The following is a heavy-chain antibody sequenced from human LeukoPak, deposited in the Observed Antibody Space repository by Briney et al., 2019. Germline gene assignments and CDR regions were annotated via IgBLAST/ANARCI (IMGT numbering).Heavy chain of an antibody. CDR2: FDPEDGET. Sequence: ASVRVSCKVSGYTLTELSMHWVRQAPGKGLEWMGGFDPEDGETIYAQKFQGRVTMTEDTSTDTVYMELSSLRSEDTAVYYCATFGRVVGATRSLGFDYWGQGTLVTVSS. D-gene: IGHD1-26*01. J-gene: IGHJ4*02. CDR1: GYTLTELS. V-gene: IGHV1-24*01. CDR3: ATFGRVVGATRSLGFDY.